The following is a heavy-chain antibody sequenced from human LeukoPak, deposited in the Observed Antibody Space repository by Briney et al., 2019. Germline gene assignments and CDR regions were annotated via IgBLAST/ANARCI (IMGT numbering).Heavy chain of an antibody. CDR2: SHYSGSS. V-gene: IGHV4-59*08. D-gene: IGHD3-22*01. Sequence: SETLPLTCTVSGASISSYYWSWIRQPPGKGLEWMGYSHYSGSSNYNPSLKSRVTISVDTSKNQFSLKLSSVTAADTAVYYCARYDNSGYYSLDYWGQGALVTVSS. CDR3: ARYDNSGYYSLDY. J-gene: IGHJ4*02. CDR1: GASISSYY.